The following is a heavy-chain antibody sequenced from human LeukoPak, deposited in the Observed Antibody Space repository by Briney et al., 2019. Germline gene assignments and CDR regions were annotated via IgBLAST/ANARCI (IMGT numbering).Heavy chain of an antibody. CDR3: ANDGYCSSTSCYGYYYYYMDV. V-gene: IGHV3-30*02. J-gene: IGHJ6*03. CDR2: IRYDGSNK. Sequence: SGGSLRLSCAASGFTFSSSGMHWVRQAPGKGLEWVAFIRYDGSNKYYADSVKGRFTISRDNSKNTLYLQMNSLRAEDTAVYYCANDGYCSSTSCYGYYYYYMDVWGKGTTVTVSS. CDR1: GFTFSSSG. D-gene: IGHD2-2*01.